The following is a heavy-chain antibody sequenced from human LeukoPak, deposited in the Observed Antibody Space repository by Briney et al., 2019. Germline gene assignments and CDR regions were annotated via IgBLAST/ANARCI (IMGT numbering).Heavy chain of an antibody. V-gene: IGHV4-34*01. CDR1: GGSISSYY. Sequence: SSETLSLTCTVSGGSISSYYWSWIRQPPGKGLEWIGEINHSGSTNYNPSLKSRVTISVDTSKNQFSLKLSSVTAADTAVYYCARRTPYYYDSSGYIWGQGTLVTVSS. CDR2: INHSGST. J-gene: IGHJ4*02. CDR3: ARRTPYYYDSSGYI. D-gene: IGHD3-22*01.